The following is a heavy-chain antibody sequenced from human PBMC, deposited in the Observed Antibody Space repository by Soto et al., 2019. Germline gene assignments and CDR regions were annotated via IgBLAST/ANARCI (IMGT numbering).Heavy chain of an antibody. CDR2: IYYSGST. CDR3: ARSLVGATTLGFDY. V-gene: IGHV4-39*01. D-gene: IGHD1-26*01. CDR1: GGSISSSSDY. J-gene: IGHJ4*02. Sequence: PSETLSLTCTVSGGSISSSSDYWGWIRQPPGKGLEWIGSIYYSGSTYYNPSLKSRVTISVDTSKNQFSLKLSSVTAADTAVYYCARSLVGATTLGFDYWGQGTLVTVSS.